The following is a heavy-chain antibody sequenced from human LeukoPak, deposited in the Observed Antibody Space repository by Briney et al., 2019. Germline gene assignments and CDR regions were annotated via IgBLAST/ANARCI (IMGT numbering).Heavy chain of an antibody. V-gene: IGHV1-2*02. Sequence: ASVKVSCKASGYTFTGYYMHWVRRAPGQGLEWMGWINPNSGGTNYAQKFQGRVTMTRDTSISTAYMELSRLRSAGTAVYYCARGRVATPPGYFDYWGQGTLVTVSS. CDR2: INPNSGGT. J-gene: IGHJ4*02. CDR1: GYTFTGYY. D-gene: IGHD5-12*01. CDR3: ARGRVATPPGYFDY.